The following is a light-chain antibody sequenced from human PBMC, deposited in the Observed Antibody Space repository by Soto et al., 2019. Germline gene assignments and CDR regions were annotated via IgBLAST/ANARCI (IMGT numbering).Light chain of an antibody. CDR1: SSDVGGYDY. CDR3: SSYTGSSTWV. Sequence: QSALTQPASVSGSPGQSITISCTGTSSDVGGYDYVSWYQQYPGRAPRLMIYEVSNRPLGLSNRFSGSKSGNTASLTISGXXADDEADYYCSSYTGSSTWVFGGGTKLTV. CDR2: EVS. J-gene: IGLJ3*02. V-gene: IGLV2-14*01.